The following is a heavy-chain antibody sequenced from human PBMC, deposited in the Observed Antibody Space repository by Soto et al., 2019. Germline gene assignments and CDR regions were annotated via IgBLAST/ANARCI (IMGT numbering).Heavy chain of an antibody. CDR1: GFTFSSYA. Sequence: QVQLVESGGGVVQPGRSLRLSCAASGFTFSSYAMHWVRQAPGKGLEWVAVISYDGSNKYYADSVKGRFTISRDNSKNTLYLQMNSLRAEDTAVYYCARPGGDFWSGYYSGWFDRWGQGTLVTVSS. CDR2: ISYDGSNK. V-gene: IGHV3-30-3*01. D-gene: IGHD3-3*01. J-gene: IGHJ5*02. CDR3: ARPGGDFWSGYYSGWFDR.